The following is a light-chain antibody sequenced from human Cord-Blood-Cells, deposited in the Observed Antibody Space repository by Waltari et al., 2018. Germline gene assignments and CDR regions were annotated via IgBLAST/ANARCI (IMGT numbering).Light chain of an antibody. CDR1: SLRSYY. CDR3: NSRDSSGNHLV. Sequence: SSELTQDPAVSVALGQTVRITCQGDSLRSYYASWYQQKPGQAPVLVIYGKNKRPSGIPDRFSGSRSGNTASLTITGARAEDEADYYCNSRDSSGNHLVFGGGTKLTVL. J-gene: IGLJ3*02. V-gene: IGLV3-19*01. CDR2: GKN.